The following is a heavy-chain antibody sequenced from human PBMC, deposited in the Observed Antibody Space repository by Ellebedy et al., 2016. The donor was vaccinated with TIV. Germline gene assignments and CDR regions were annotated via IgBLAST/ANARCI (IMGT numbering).Heavy chain of an antibody. Sequence: GESLKISCKGSGYSFTSYWIGWVRQIPGKGLEWMGIIYPGDSDTRYSTSFQGQVTISADTSINTTYLQWSSLKASDTAMYYCTRQAHGDYVWAWFDPWGQGTLVTVSS. CDR2: IYPGDSDT. CDR3: TRQAHGDYVWAWFDP. D-gene: IGHD4-17*01. V-gene: IGHV5-51*01. CDR1: GYSFTSYW. J-gene: IGHJ5*02.